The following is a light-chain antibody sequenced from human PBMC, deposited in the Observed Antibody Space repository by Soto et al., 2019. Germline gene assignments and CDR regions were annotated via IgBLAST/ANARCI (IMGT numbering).Light chain of an antibody. CDR3: ATWDSGLV. Sequence: QSVLTQPPSVSAAPGQKVTISCSGSSSNIGNNYVSWYQQLRGTAPKLLIYNTDKRPSGIPGRFSGSKSGTSATLDITGLQSGDEADYYCATWDSGLVFGGGTKLTVL. CDR2: NTD. J-gene: IGLJ3*02. V-gene: IGLV1-51*01. CDR1: SSNIGNNY.